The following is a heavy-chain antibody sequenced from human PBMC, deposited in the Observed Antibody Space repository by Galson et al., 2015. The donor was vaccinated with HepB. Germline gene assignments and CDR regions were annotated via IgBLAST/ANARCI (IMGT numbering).Heavy chain of an antibody. J-gene: IGHJ5*02. CDR3: ARERPRSRWFDP. CDR2: IHQDGSEK. V-gene: IGHV3-7*03. Sequence: SLRLSCAASRFSFSTYWMTWVRQAPGKGLEWVANIHQDGSEKYYLDSVKGRFTISRDNVKKSLFLELNNLRAEDGALYYCARERPRSRWFDPWGQGTLVTVSS. CDR1: RFSFSTYW.